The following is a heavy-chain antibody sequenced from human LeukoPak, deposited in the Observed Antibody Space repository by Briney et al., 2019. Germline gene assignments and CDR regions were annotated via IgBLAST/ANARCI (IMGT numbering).Heavy chain of an antibody. CDR3: ARGKGPDPFDY. D-gene: IGHD1-14*01. V-gene: IGHV4-34*01. J-gene: IGHJ4*02. Sequence: SETLSLTCAVYGGSFSGYYWSWIRQPPGKGLEWIGEINHSGSNNYNPSLKSRVTISVDTSKNQFSLKLSSVTAADMAVYYCARGKGPDPFDYWGQGTLVTVSS. CDR2: INHSGSN. CDR1: GGSFSGYY.